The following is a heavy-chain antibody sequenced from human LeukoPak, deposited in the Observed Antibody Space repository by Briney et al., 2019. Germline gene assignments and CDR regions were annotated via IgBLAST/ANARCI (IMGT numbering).Heavy chain of an antibody. Sequence: GSSVKVSCKASGGTFSSYAISWVRQAPGQGLEWMGRIIPILGIANYAQKFQGRVMITADKSTSTAYMELSSLRSEDTAVYYCARLPRENGMDVWGQGTTVTVSS. J-gene: IGHJ6*02. CDR2: IIPILGIA. V-gene: IGHV1-69*04. CDR3: ARLPRENGMDV. CDR1: GGTFSSYA.